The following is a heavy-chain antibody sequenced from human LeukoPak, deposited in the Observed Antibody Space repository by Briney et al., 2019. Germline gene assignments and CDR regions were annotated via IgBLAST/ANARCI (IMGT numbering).Heavy chain of an antibody. D-gene: IGHD5-18*01. CDR3: VRIERSGYSYGYVGY. Sequence: SETLSLTCTVSGGSIRSSSYFWGWVRQPPGKGLEWIGSFSYTENTYYNPSLKSRVTISVDTSKNHFSLRLNSVSAADTAVYYCVRIERSGYSYGYVGYWGQGTLVTVSS. V-gene: IGHV4-39*07. CDR2: FSYTENT. CDR1: GGSIRSSSYF. J-gene: IGHJ4*02.